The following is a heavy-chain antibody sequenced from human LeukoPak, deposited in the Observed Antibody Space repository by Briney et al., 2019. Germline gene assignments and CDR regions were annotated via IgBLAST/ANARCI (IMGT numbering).Heavy chain of an antibody. J-gene: IGHJ4*02. CDR3: AKDLVSPHPGLAAAGTFDY. CDR2: ISSSSSYI. V-gene: IGHV3-21*04. D-gene: IGHD6-13*01. Sequence: PGGSLRLSCAASGFTFSSYSMNWVRQAPGKGLEWVSSISSSSSYIYYADSVKGRFTISRDNAKNSLYLQMNSLRAEDTAVYYCAKDLVSPHPGLAAAGTFDYWGQGTLVTVSS. CDR1: GFTFSSYS.